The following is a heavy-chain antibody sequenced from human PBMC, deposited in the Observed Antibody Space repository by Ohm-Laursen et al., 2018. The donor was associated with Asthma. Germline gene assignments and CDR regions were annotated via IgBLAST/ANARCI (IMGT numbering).Heavy chain of an antibody. Sequence: SLRLSCAASGFTFSSYGMHWVRQAPGKGLEWVAVISYDGSNKYYADSVKGRFTISRDNSKNTLYLQMNSLRAEDTAVYYCARDNYGDYTGCFDYWGQGTLVTVSS. D-gene: IGHD4-17*01. V-gene: IGHV3-30*03. CDR1: GFTFSSYG. CDR3: ARDNYGDYTGCFDY. J-gene: IGHJ4*02. CDR2: ISYDGSNK.